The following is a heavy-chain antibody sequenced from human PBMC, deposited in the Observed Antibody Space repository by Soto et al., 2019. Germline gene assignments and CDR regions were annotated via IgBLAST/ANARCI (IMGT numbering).Heavy chain of an antibody. CDR2: IIPIFGTA. V-gene: IGHV1-69*13. Sequence: SVKVSCKASGGTFSSYAISWVRQAPGQGLEWMGGIIPIFGTANYAQKFQGRVTITADESTSTAYMELSSLRSEDTAVYYCARDVYPHRDSYGPYNWFDPWGQGTLVTVSS. D-gene: IGHD5-18*01. CDR1: GGTFSSYA. CDR3: ARDVYPHRDSYGPYNWFDP. J-gene: IGHJ5*02.